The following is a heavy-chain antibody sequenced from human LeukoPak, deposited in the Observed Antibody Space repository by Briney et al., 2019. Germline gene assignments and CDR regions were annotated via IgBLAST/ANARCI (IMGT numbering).Heavy chain of an antibody. CDR2: IIPIFGTA. CDR1: EGTFSSYA. Sequence: ASVKVSCKASEGTFSSYAISWVRQAPGQGLEWMGGIIPIFGTANYAQKFQGRVTITADESTSTAYMELSSLRSEDTAVYYCVRVYHDGSFESGNWFDPWGQGTLVTVSS. CDR3: VRVYHDGSFESGNWFDP. D-gene: IGHD3-22*01. V-gene: IGHV1-69*13. J-gene: IGHJ5*02.